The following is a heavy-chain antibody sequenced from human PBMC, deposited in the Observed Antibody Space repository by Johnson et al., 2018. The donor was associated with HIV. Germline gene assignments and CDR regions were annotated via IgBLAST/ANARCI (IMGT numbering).Heavy chain of an antibody. V-gene: IGHV3-25*03. CDR3: TTFYCGGDCYAFDI. Sequence: EVQVVESGGGLAKPAWSPRLSCAASQFTFSSYYMNCVRQAPGNGLELVGQVNPNGGSTYLIDSGKDRFNISRDNAKNTLHLQMNSLKTEDTAVYYCTTFYCGGDCYAFDIWGQGTMVTVSS. CDR1: QFTFSSYY. D-gene: IGHD2-21*01. CDR2: VNPNGGST. J-gene: IGHJ3*02.